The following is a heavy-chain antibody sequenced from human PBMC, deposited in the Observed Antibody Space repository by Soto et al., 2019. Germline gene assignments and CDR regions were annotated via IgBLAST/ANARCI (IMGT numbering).Heavy chain of an antibody. CDR3: AKDLSYFDY. J-gene: IGHJ4*02. CDR2: ISGSGGST. V-gene: IGHV3-23*01. CDR1: GFSFGVYW. Sequence: GGSLRLSCAASGFSFGVYWMSWVRQAPGKGLEWVSAISGSGGSTYYADSVKGRFTISRDNSKNTLYLQMNSLRAEDTAVYYCAKDLSYFDYWGQETLVTVS.